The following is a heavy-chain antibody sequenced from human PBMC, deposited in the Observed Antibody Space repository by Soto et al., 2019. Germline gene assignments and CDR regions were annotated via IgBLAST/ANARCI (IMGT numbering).Heavy chain of an antibody. D-gene: IGHD3-3*01. CDR2: IYYSGST. V-gene: IGHV4-39*01. Sequence: SETLSLTCTVSGGSISSSSYYWGWIRQPPGKGLEWIGSIYYSGSTYYNPSLKSRVTISVDTSKNQFSLKLSSVTAADTAVYYCARSVRVASPLYYFDYWGQGTLVTVSS. J-gene: IGHJ4*02. CDR1: GGSISSSSYY. CDR3: ARSVRVASPLYYFDY.